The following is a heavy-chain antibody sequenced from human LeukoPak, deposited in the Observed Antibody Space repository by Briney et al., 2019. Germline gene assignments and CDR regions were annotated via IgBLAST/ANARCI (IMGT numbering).Heavy chain of an antibody. CDR1: GFTFRDYD. J-gene: IGHJ4*02. V-gene: IGHV3-11*01. CDR2: ISSSDTTM. Sequence: GGSLRLSCAASGFTFRDYDMTWIRQAPGKGLEWVSYISSSDTTMYNTDSVKGRFTISRDNAKNSLYLQMNSLRAEDTAVYYCARAPTYGPGSSFDYWGQGTLVTVSS. CDR3: ARAPTYGPGSSFDY. D-gene: IGHD3-10*01.